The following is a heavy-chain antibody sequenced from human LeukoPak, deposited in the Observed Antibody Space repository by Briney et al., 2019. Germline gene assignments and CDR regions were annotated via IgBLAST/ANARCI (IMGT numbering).Heavy chain of an antibody. CDR3: ARDRGKDYGSGSYYNLRYYYYMDV. D-gene: IGHD3-10*01. CDR1: GGSISSGGYY. J-gene: IGHJ6*03. Sequence: SETLSLTCTVSGGSISSGGYYWSWIRQHPGKGREWIGYIYYSGSTYYNPSLKSRVTISVDTSNNQFFLKLSSVTAADTAVYYCARDRGKDYGSGSYYNLRYYYYMDVWGKGTTVTVSS. V-gene: IGHV4-31*03. CDR2: IYYSGST.